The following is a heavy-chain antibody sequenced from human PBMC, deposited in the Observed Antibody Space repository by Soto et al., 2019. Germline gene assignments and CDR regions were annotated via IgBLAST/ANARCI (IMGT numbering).Heavy chain of an antibody. CDR1: GGSFSGYY. CDR2: INHSGST. J-gene: IGHJ4*02. Sequence: SETLSLTCAVYGGSFSGYYWSWIRQPPGKGLEWIGEINHSGSTNYNPSLKSRVTISADKSISTAYLQWSSLKASDTAMYYCARHGVTPYIWGSYRPLDYWGQGTLVTVSS. D-gene: IGHD3-16*02. V-gene: IGHV4-34*01. CDR3: ARHGVTPYIWGSYRPLDY.